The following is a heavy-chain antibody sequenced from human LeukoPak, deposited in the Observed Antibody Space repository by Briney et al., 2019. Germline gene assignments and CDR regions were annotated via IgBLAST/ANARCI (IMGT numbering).Heavy chain of an antibody. D-gene: IGHD3-9*01. CDR3: AHLGYDILTGYYN. CDR1: GFSFSSYW. Sequence: PGGSLRLSCAASGFSFSSYWMSWVRQAPGKGLEWVANIKQDGSEKYYMDSVKGRFTVSRDNSKNMLYLQMNSLRAEDTAVYYCAHLGYDILTGYYNWGQGTLVFVSS. J-gene: IGHJ4*02. CDR2: IKQDGSEK. V-gene: IGHV3-7*05.